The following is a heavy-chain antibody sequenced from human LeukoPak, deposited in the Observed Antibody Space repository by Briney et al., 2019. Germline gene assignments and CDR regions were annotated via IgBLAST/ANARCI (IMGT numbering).Heavy chain of an antibody. J-gene: IGHJ4*02. CDR1: GGTFSSYA. D-gene: IGHD1-26*01. CDR2: IIPIFGTA. CDR3: ARVNRSGSYRLDFDY. Sequence: ASVKVSCTASGGTFSSYAISWVRQAPGQGLEWMGGIIPIFGTANYAQKFQGRVTITADESTSTAYMELSSLRSEDTAVYYCARVNRSGSYRLDFDYWGQGTLVTVSS. V-gene: IGHV1-69*13.